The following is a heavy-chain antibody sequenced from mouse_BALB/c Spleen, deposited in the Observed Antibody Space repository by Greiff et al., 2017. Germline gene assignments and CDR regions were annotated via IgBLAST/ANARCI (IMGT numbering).Heavy chain of an antibody. J-gene: IGHJ3*01. V-gene: IGHV5-6-5*01. CDR3: ANHPWFAY. CDR2: ISSGGST. CDR1: GFTFSSYA. Sequence: EVQGVESGGGLVKPGGSLKLSCAASGFTFSSYAMSWVRQTPEKRLEWVASISSGGSTYYPDSVKGRFTISRDNARNILYLQMSSLRSEDTAMYYCANHPWFAYWGQGTLVTVSA.